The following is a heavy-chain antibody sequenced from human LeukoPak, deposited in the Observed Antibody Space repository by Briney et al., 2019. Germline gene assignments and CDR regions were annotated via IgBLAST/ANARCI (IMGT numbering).Heavy chain of an antibody. CDR3: ARPRIAAAGTQGDDQFDY. D-gene: IGHD6-13*01. Sequence: PSETLSLTCTVSGVSISSSSYYWGWLRQPPGKGLEWIVSIYYSGSTYYNPSLKSRVTISVDTSKNQFSLKLSSVTAADTAVYYCARPRIAAAGTQGDDQFDYWGQGTLVTVSS. CDR2: IYYSGST. V-gene: IGHV4-39*07. CDR1: GVSISSSSYY. J-gene: IGHJ4*02.